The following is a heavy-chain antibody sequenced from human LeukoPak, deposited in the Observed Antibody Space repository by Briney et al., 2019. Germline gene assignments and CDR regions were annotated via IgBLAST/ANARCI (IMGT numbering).Heavy chain of an antibody. Sequence: GGSLRLSCAASGFTFSDYYMSWIRQAPGKGLERVSYISSSGSTIYYADSVKGRFTISRDNAKNSLYLQMNSLRAEDTAVYYCARDLEPGIAAAGSPFDYWGQGTLVTVSS. J-gene: IGHJ4*02. CDR1: GFTFSDYY. D-gene: IGHD6-13*01. CDR3: ARDLEPGIAAAGSPFDY. CDR2: ISSSGSTI. V-gene: IGHV3-11*04.